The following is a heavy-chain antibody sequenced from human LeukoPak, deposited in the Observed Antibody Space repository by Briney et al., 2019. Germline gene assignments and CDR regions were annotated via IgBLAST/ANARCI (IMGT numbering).Heavy chain of an antibody. V-gene: IGHV3-30-3*01. CDR1: GFSFSSYA. D-gene: IGHD3-16*01. CDR3: ARVMGLFGAADAFDI. Sequence: PGRSLRLSCAASGFSFSSYAVHWVRQAPGKGLEWVAAISYDGSNKYYADSVKGRFTISRDNSKNTLYLQMNSLRAEDTAVYYCARVMGLFGAADAFDIWGQGTMVTVSS. CDR2: ISYDGSNK. J-gene: IGHJ3*02.